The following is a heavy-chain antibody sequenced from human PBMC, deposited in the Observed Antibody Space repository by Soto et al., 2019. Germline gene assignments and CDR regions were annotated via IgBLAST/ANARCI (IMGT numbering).Heavy chain of an antibody. CDR2: IKSKTDGGTT. V-gene: IGHV3-15*07. Sequence: GGSRSLSCAASGFTFSNAWVNWVRQAPGKGLEWVGRIKSKTDGGTTDYAAPVKGRFTISRDDSKNTLYLQMNSLKTEDTAVYYCTTAGIAAAGPYYYYGMDVWGQGTMVTVSS. J-gene: IGHJ6*02. D-gene: IGHD6-13*01. CDR3: TTAGIAAAGPYYYYGMDV. CDR1: GFTFSNAW.